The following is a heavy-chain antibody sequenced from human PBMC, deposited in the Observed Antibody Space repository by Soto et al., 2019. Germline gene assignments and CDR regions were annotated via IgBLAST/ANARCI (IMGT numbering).Heavy chain of an antibody. J-gene: IGHJ6*02. D-gene: IGHD6-19*01. V-gene: IGHV4-59*01. CDR2: IYYSGST. Sequence: SETLSLTCTVSGGSTSTYYWSWIRQPPGKGLEWIGYIYYSGSTSYNPSLKSRVTISVDTSKNQFSLKLRSVTAADTAVYYCASDRSSGWDQGYGMDVWGQGTTVTVSS. CDR1: GGSTSTYY. CDR3: ASDRSSGWDQGYGMDV.